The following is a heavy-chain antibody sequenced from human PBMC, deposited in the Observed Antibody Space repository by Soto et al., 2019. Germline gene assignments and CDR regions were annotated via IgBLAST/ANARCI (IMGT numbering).Heavy chain of an antibody. CDR1: GYTFTSYA. D-gene: IGHD4-17*01. V-gene: IGHV1-3*01. J-gene: IGHJ4*02. Sequence: ASVNVSCKASGYTFTSYAMHWVRQAPGQRLEWMGWINAGNGNTKYSQKFQGRVTITRDTSASTACMELSSLRSEDTAVYYCARSDGPLGDYWGQGTLVTVSS. CDR3: ARSDGPLGDY. CDR2: INAGNGNT.